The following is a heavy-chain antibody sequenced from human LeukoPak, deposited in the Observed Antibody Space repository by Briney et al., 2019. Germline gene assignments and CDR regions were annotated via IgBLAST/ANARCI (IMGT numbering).Heavy chain of an antibody. CDR2: IHYSGST. Sequence: SETLSLTCTVSGGSISSGGYYWSWIRQHPGKGLEWIGYIHYSGSTYYNPSLKSRVTISVDTSKNQFSLKLSSVTAADTAVYYCARSSRYDIWTGYPYWGQGTLVTVSS. CDR1: GGSISSGGYY. V-gene: IGHV4-31*03. CDR3: ARSSRYDIWTGYPY. J-gene: IGHJ4*02. D-gene: IGHD3-9*01.